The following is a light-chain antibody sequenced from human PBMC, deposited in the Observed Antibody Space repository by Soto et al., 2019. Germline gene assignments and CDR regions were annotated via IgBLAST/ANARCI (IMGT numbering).Light chain of an antibody. CDR2: LEGSGSY. V-gene: IGLV4-60*03. J-gene: IGLJ3*02. CDR3: ETWDSNPWV. Sequence: QSVLTQSSSASASLGSSVKLTCTLSSGHSSYIIAWHQQQPGKAPRYLMKLEGSGSYNKGSGVPDRFSGSSSGADRYLTISNLQSEDEADYYCETWDSNPWVFGGGTKLTVL. CDR1: SGHSSYI.